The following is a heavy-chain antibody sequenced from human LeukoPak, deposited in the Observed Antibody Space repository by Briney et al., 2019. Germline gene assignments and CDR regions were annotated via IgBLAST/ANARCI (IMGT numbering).Heavy chain of an antibody. D-gene: IGHD2-2*01. CDR3: AREHDNARAFDI. CDR1: GYTFTSYY. J-gene: IGHJ3*02. CDR2: INPSGRST. Sequence: ASVKVSCKASGYTFTSYYMHWVRQAPGQELEWMGIINPSGRSTTYAQKFQGRVTMTRDTSTSTLYMELSSLRSEDTAVYYCAREHDNARAFDIWGQGTVVTVSS. V-gene: IGHV1-46*03.